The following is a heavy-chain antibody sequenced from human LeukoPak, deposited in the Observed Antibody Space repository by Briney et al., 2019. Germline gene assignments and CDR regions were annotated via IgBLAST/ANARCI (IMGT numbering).Heavy chain of an antibody. J-gene: IGHJ6*03. V-gene: IGHV3-21*01. CDR1: GFTFSSYS. D-gene: IGHD3-3*01. CDR3: TRDEWAYDFWSGYYTGRDYYMDV. CDR2: ISSSSSYI. Sequence: GGSLRLSCAASGFTFSSYSMNWVRQAPGKGLEWVSSISSSSSYIYYADSVKGRFTISRDNAKNSLYLQMNSLRAEDTAVYYCTRDEWAYDFWSGYYTGRDYYMDVWGKGTTVTVSS.